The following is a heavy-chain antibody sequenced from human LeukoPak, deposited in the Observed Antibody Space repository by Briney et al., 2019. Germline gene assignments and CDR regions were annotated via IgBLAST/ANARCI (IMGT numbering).Heavy chain of an antibody. Sequence: PGGSLRLSCAASGFTVSSNYMSWVRQAPGKGLEWVSVIYSGGSTYYADSVKGRFTISRDNSKNTLYLQMNSLRAEDTAVYYCVRDVQGREETAVGDYWGQGTRVTVSS. CDR1: GFTVSSNY. J-gene: IGHJ4*02. V-gene: IGHV3-66*01. D-gene: IGHD6-19*01. CDR3: VRDVQGREETAVGDY. CDR2: IYSGGST.